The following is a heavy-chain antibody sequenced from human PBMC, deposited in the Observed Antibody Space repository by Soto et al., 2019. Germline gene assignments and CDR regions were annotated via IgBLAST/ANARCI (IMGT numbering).Heavy chain of an antibody. V-gene: IGHV3-15*07. CDR2: IKSKVDGGTT. J-gene: IGHJ4*02. CDR3: TTDNPHRSSWCVDY. CDR1: GFTFTTAW. D-gene: IGHD6-13*01. Sequence: GGSLRLSCAASGFTFTTAWINWVRQAPGKGLEWVGRIKSKVDGGTTDFAAPVKGRFAISRDDSKNTLYLQMNSLKTEDTAVYYCTTDNPHRSSWCVDYWCQATLVTVSS.